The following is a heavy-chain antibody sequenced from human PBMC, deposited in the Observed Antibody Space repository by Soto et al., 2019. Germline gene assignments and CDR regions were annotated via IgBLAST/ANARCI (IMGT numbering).Heavy chain of an antibody. Sequence: QVQLVQSGAEVRKPGASVKVSCKASGYTFTDYYMHWVRQAPGQGLEWMGWINPKTGGTNYVQKCQGRGTMTRDTSITTAYMELSRLRSDDTAVYYCARDVVGSDYFDSWGQGTLVTVSS. CDR1: GYTFTDYY. D-gene: IGHD1-26*01. CDR2: INPKTGGT. V-gene: IGHV1-2*02. J-gene: IGHJ4*02. CDR3: ARDVVGSDYFDS.